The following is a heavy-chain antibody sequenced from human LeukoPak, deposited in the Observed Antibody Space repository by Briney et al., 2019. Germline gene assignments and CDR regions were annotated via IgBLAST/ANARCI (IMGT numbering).Heavy chain of an antibody. CDR2: IYYSGST. J-gene: IGHJ1*01. Sequence: GSLRLSCATSGFTVSSNYMSWIRQPPGKGLEWIGYIYYSGSTSYNPSLKSRITISVDTFKNQFSLKLSSVTAADTAVYYCARDTGVVVGYFQHWGQGTLVTVSS. CDR3: ARDTGVVVGYFQH. V-gene: IGHV4-59*02. D-gene: IGHD2-15*01. CDR1: GFTVSSNY.